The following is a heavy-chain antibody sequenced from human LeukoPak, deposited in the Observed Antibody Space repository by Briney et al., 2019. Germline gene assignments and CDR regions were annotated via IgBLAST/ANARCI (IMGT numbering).Heavy chain of an antibody. CDR2: IKQDGSEK. CDR1: GFTFSSYW. Sequence: GGSLRLSCAASGFTFSSYWMSWVRQAPGKGLEWVANIKQDGSEKYYVDSVKGRFTISRDNAKNSLYLQMNSLRAEDTAVYYCARGLGYCSGGSCYVERGGFDPWGQGTLVTVSS. CDR3: ARGLGYCSGGSCYVERGGFDP. D-gene: IGHD2-15*01. V-gene: IGHV3-7*01. J-gene: IGHJ5*02.